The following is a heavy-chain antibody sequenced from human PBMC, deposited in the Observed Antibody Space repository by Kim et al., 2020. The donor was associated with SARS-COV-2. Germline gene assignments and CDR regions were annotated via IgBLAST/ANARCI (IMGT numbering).Heavy chain of an antibody. CDR2: IRSKPNSYAT. CDR3: TRSHYGDYESYYYYYMDV. CDR1: GFTFSISA. J-gene: IGHJ6*03. D-gene: IGHD4-17*01. Sequence: GGSLRLSCAASGFTFSISAVYWVRQASGEGLEWVGRIRSKPNSYATAYAASVKGRFTISRDDSKNTAYLQMNSLKTEDTAVYYCTRSHYGDYESYYYYYMDVWGKGTTVTVSS. V-gene: IGHV3-73*01.